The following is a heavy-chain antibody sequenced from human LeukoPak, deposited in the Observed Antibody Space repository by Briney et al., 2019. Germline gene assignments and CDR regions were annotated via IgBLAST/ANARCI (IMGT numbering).Heavy chain of an antibody. D-gene: IGHD2-2*01. V-gene: IGHV3-23*01. Sequence: GGSLRLSCAASGFTFSRYAMSWVRQAPGKGLEWVSAISGSGGSTYYADSVKGRFTISRDNSKNTLYLQMNSLRAEDTAVYYCAKSRSDIVVVPAAIYYYYYYMDVWGKGTTVTVSS. CDR1: GFTFSRYA. CDR3: AKSRSDIVVVPAAIYYYYYYMDV. J-gene: IGHJ6*03. CDR2: ISGSGGST.